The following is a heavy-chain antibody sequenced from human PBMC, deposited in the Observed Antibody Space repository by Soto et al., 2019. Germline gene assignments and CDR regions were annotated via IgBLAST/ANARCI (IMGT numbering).Heavy chain of an antibody. CDR3: AHKPLYGDYDGPFDY. CDR2: IYWYDDK. J-gene: IGHJ4*02. CDR1: GFSLSTSGVG. D-gene: IGHD4-17*01. Sequence: QITLKESGPTLVKPTQTLTLTCTFSGFSLSTSGVGVGWIRQPPGKALEWLALIYWYDDKRYSPSLKGKLTTTKDTDKHHGVLTMTNIDPVDTATYYRAHKPLYGDYDGPFDYWVQGTLVTVSS. V-gene: IGHV2-5*01.